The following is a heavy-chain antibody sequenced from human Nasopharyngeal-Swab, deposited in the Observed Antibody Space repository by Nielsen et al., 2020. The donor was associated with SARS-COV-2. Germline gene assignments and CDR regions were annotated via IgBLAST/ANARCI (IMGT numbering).Heavy chain of an antibody. CDR1: GYTFTSYG. CDR2: ISAYNGNT. D-gene: IGHD5-12*01. CDR3: ARTPHSFLWLNEYYFDY. V-gene: IGHV1-18*04. Sequence: ASVKVSCKASGYTFTSYGISWVRQAPGQGLEWMGWISAYNGNTNYAQKLQGRVTMTTDTSTSTAYMELRSLRSDDTAVYYCARTPHSFLWLNEYYFDYWGQGTLVTVSS. J-gene: IGHJ4*02.